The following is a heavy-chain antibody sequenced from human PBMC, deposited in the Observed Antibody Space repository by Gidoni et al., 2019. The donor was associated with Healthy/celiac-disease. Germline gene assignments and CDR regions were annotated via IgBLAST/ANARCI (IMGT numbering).Heavy chain of an antibody. J-gene: IGHJ4*02. CDR1: GFPFSNAW. CDR2: IKSKTDGGTT. CDR3: TTEPYSSGWPRAR. D-gene: IGHD6-19*01. Sequence: ELQLVESGGGLVKPGGSLRLSCAASGFPFSNAWMSWVRQAPGKGLEWVGRIKSKTDGGTTDYAAPVKGRFTISRDDSKNTLYLQMNSLKTEDTAVYYCTTEPYSSGWPRARWGQGTLVTVSS. V-gene: IGHV3-15*01.